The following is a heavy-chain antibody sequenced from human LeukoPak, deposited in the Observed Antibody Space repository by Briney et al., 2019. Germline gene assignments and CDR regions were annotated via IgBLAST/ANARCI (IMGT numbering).Heavy chain of an antibody. J-gene: IGHJ6*03. CDR2: INQDGREK. V-gene: IGHV3-7*01. CDR1: GFIFRNYW. Sequence: GGSLRVSCAASGFIFRNYWMSCVRQAPGKGLEWVAIINQDGREKHYVDSVKGRFTISRDNAKDSLYLQMNSLRAEDTAVYYCARGVDYYYYYMDVWGKGTTVTVSS. CDR3: ARGVDYYYYYMDV.